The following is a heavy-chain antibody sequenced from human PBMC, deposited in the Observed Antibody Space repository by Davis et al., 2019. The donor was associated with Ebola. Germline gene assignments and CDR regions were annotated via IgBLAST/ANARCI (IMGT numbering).Heavy chain of an antibody. J-gene: IGHJ6*02. D-gene: IGHD4-17*01. CDR3: ARRPVYYYGMDV. Sequence: LRLSCTVSGGSISSGGYYWSWIRQHPGKGLEWIGYIYYSGSTYYNPSLKSRVTISVDTSKNQFSLKLSSVTAADTAVYYCARRPVYYYGMDVWGQGTTVTVSS. CDR2: IYYSGST. CDR1: GGSISSGGYY. V-gene: IGHV4-31*03.